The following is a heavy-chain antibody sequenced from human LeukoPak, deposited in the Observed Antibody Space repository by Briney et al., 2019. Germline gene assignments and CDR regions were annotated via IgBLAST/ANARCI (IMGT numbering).Heavy chain of an antibody. CDR3: ARDSVPMSTIRDFGC. CDR2: ISAYNGDT. J-gene: IGHJ4*02. CDR1: GYTFTSYG. V-gene: IGHV1-18*01. Sequence: ASVKVSCKASGYTFTSYGFSWVRQAPGRGLECMGWISAYNGDTGYAQKVQGRVTMTTDTSTNTAYMELRSLRPDDTAVYYCARDSVPMSTIRDFGCWGQGTLVTVSS. D-gene: IGHD5-24*01.